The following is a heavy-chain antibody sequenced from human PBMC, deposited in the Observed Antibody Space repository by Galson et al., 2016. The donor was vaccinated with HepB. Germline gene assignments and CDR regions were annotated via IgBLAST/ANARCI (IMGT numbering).Heavy chain of an antibody. Sequence: SLRLSCAGSGFNVRSNYMNWVRQAPGKGLEWVSVIYSGGATSYADSVKGRFTMSRDTSNNTVFLQMNSLRTEDTAVYFCAREVGFTGTPIGIWGQGTMVIVSS. CDR2: IYSGGAT. CDR3: AREVGFTGTPIGI. V-gene: IGHV3-53*01. J-gene: IGHJ3*02. D-gene: IGHD2-8*02. CDR1: GFNVRSNY.